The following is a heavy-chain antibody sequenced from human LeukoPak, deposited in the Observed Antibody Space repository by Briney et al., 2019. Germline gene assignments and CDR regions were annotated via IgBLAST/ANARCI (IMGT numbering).Heavy chain of an antibody. CDR3: ARAAWIQLWNAFDI. Sequence: GGSLRLSSAASGFTFSSYAMHWVRQAPGKGLEWVAVISYDGSNKYYADSVKGRFTISRDNSKNTLYLQMNSLRAEDTAVYYCARAAWIQLWNAFDIWGQGTMVTVSS. D-gene: IGHD5-18*01. V-gene: IGHV3-30-3*01. CDR2: ISYDGSNK. J-gene: IGHJ3*02. CDR1: GFTFSSYA.